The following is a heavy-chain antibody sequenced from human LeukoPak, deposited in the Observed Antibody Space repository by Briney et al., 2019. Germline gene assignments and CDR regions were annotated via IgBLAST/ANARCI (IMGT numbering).Heavy chain of an antibody. V-gene: IGHV3-48*01. Sequence: GGSLRLSCAASGFTFSSYSMNWVRQAPGKGLEWVSYISSSSSTIYYADSVKGRFIISRDNAKNSLYLQMNSLRAEDTAVYYCARVNGWGSEWFDPWGQGTLVTVSS. CDR1: GFTFSSYS. D-gene: IGHD7-27*01. J-gene: IGHJ5*02. CDR3: ARVNGWGSEWFDP. CDR2: ISSSSSTI.